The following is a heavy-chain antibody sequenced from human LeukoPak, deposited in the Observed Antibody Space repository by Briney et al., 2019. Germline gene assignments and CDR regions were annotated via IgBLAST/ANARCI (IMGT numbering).Heavy chain of an antibody. Sequence: PGGSLRLSCAASGFTFSSYSMNWVRQAPGKGLEWVSYISSSSSTIYYADSVKGRFTISRDNAKNSLYLQMNSLRAEDTAVYYCARGSGYDLTGGVAGEYYWGQGTLVTVSS. CDR2: ISSSSSTI. D-gene: IGHD5-12*01. CDR3: ARGSGYDLTGGVAGEYY. J-gene: IGHJ4*02. CDR1: GFTFSSYS. V-gene: IGHV3-48*04.